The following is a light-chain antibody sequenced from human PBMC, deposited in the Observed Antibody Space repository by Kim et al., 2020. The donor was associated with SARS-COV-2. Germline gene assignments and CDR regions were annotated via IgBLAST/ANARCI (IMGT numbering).Light chain of an antibody. V-gene: IGLV3-9*01. CDR1: NIGSKN. CDR3: QVWDSSTWV. Sequence: SVALGQQARITCGGNNIGSKNVHWYQQKPGQAPVLVIYRDSNRPSGIPERFSGSNAGNTATLTISRAQAGYEADYYCQVWDSSTWVFGGGTQLTVL. CDR2: RDS. J-gene: IGLJ3*02.